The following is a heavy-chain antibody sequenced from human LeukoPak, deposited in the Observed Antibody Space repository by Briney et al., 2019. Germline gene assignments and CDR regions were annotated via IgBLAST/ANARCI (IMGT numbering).Heavy chain of an antibody. CDR2: ISYDGSNK. CDR1: GFTFSDYG. D-gene: IGHD3/OR15-3a*01. CDR3: AKDGAADLGGFDY. V-gene: IGHV3-30*18. Sequence: PGGSLRLSCAASGFTFSDYGMHWVRQAPGKGLEWVAVISYDGSNKYYADSVKGRFTISRDNSKNTLYLQMNSLRAEDTAVYYCAKDGAADLGGFDYWGQGTLVTVSS. J-gene: IGHJ4*02.